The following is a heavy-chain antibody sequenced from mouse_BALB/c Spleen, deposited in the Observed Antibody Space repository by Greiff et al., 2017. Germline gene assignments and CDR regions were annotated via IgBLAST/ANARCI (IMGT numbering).Heavy chain of an antibody. J-gene: IGHJ4*01. CDR1: GFTFSSYA. CDR3: ARHGNSFYAMDY. CDR2: ISSGGST. V-gene: IGHV5-6-5*01. D-gene: IGHD2-1*01. Sequence: EVNVVESGGGLVKPGGSLKLSCAASGFTFSSYAMSWVRQTPEKRLEWVASISSGGSTYYPDSVKGRFTISRDNARNILYLQMSSLRSEDTAMYYCARHGNSFYAMDYWGQGTSVTVSS.